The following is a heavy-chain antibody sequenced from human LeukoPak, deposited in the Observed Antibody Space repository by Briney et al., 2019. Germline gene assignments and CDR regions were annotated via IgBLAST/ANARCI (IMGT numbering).Heavy chain of an antibody. CDR2: ISGSGGTT. D-gene: IGHD3-3*01. CDR3: AKDQGYYDFWSGYGSLDY. V-gene: IGHV3-23*01. J-gene: IGHJ4*02. CDR1: GFTFSNYA. Sequence: QSGGSLRLSCAASGFTFSNYAMSWVRQAPGKGLEWVSAISGSGGTTYYADSVKGRFTISRDNSNSRDNSKNTLYLQMNSLRAEDTAVYYCAKDQGYYDFWSGYGSLDYWGQGTLVTVSS.